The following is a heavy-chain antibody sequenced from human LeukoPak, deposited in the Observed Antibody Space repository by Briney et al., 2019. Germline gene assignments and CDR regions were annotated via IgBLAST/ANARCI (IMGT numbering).Heavy chain of an antibody. Sequence: SETLSLTCTVSGGSISSYYWSWIRQPPGKGLEWIGYIYYSGSTNYNPSPKSRVTISVDTSKNQFSLKLSSVTAADTAVYYCARSYYDILTGNHAFDIWGQGTMVTVSS. CDR3: ARSYYDILTGNHAFDI. CDR1: GGSISSYY. J-gene: IGHJ3*02. CDR2: IYYSGST. D-gene: IGHD3-9*01. V-gene: IGHV4-59*12.